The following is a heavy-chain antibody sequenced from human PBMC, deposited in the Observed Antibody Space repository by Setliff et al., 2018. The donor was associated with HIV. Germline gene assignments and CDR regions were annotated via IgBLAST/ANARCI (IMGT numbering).Heavy chain of an antibody. CDR3: ARQLRVVAATPLGGFDY. CDR2: IDPSDSYT. Sequence: GESLKISCKASGYNFASYWISWVRQMPGKGLEWMGRIDPSDSYTNYSPSFQGHVTISADKSISTAYLQWSSLKASDTAMYYCARQLRVVAATPLGGFDYWGQGTLGTVSS. V-gene: IGHV5-10-1*01. CDR1: GYNFASYW. J-gene: IGHJ4*02. D-gene: IGHD2-15*01.